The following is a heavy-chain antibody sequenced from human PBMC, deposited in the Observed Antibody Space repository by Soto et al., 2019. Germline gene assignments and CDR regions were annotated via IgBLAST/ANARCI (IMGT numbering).Heavy chain of an antibody. J-gene: IGHJ4*02. CDR3: ARELSYYDILTGCSTLGYFDY. CDR2: IYTSGST. CDR1: GGSISSYY. D-gene: IGHD3-9*01. V-gene: IGHV4-4*07. Sequence: SETLSLTCTVSGGSISSYYWSWIRQPAGKGLEWIGRIYTSGSTNYNPSLKSRVTMSVDTSKNQFSLKLSSVTAADTAVYYCARELSYYDILTGCSTLGYFDYWGQGTLVTVSS.